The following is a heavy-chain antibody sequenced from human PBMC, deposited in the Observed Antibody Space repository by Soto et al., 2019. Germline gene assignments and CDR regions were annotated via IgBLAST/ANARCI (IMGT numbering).Heavy chain of an antibody. V-gene: IGHV1-69*06. CDR1: GATFSSYA. CDR3: ARDKGAYYSHLVY. J-gene: IGHJ4*02. Sequence: QVLLVQSGAEVKRPGSSVKVSCKLSGATFSSYAMSWVRQAPGQGFEWIGGIIPFFGTPNYAQKFQGRVTITADTSTATSYMELSSLRSDDTAVYYCARDKGAYYSHLVYWGQGTLVTVSS. D-gene: IGHD3-22*01. CDR2: IIPFFGTP.